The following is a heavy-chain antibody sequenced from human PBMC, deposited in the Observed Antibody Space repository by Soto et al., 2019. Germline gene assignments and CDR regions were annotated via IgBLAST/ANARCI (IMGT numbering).Heavy chain of an antibody. Sequence: PGGSLRLSCAASGFTFSSYAMSWVRQAPGKGLEWVSAISGSGGSTYYADSVKGRFTISRDNSKNTLYLQMNSLRAEDTAVYYCAKLKRPTYSSSSGLRFDYWGQGTLVTVSS. J-gene: IGHJ4*02. CDR2: ISGSGGST. V-gene: IGHV3-23*01. CDR1: GFTFSSYA. D-gene: IGHD6-6*01. CDR3: AKLKRPTYSSSSGLRFDY.